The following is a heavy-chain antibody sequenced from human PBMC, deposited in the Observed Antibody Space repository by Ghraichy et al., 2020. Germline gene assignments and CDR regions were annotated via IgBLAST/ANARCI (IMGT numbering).Heavy chain of an antibody. CDR2: ISSSGSTI. D-gene: IGHD2-2*01. CDR1: GFTFSDYY. V-gene: IGHV3-11*01. J-gene: IGHJ5*02. CDR3: ARDIGIRGQLLMVGGWFDP. Sequence: GESLNISCAASGFTFSDYYMSWIRQAPGKGLEWVSYISSSGSTIYYADSVKGRFTISRDNAKNSLYLQMNSLRAEDTAVYYCARDIGIRGQLLMVGGWFDPWGQGTLVTVSS.